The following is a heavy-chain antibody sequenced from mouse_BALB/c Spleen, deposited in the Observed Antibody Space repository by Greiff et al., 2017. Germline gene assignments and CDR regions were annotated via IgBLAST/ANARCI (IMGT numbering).Heavy chain of an antibody. CDR2: ISSGGSYT. CDR1: GFTFSSYA. D-gene: IGHD5-1-1*01. CDR3: AKYSYAMDY. V-gene: IGHV5-9-4*01. J-gene: IGHJ4*01. Sequence: EVQGVESGGGLVKPGGSLKLSCAASGFTFSSYAMSWVRQSPEKRLEWVAEISSGGSYTYYPDTVTGRFTISRDNAKNTLYLEMSSLRSEDTAMYYCAKYSYAMDYWGQGTSVTVSS.